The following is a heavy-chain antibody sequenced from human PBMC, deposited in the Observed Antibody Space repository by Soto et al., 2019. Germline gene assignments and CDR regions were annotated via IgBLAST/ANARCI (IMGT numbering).Heavy chain of an antibody. D-gene: IGHD3-22*01. J-gene: IGHJ4*02. CDR2: ISYDGSDK. CDR3: ARDYYKYYDSSGYYRSPAY. CDR1: GFTFSSSA. Sequence: GSLRLSCAASGFTFSSSAMHWVRQAPGKGLEWVALISYDGSDKDYADSVKGRFTISRDNSRNTLFLQMNSLRAEDTAVYYCARDYYKYYDSSGYYRSPAYWGQGTLVTVSS. V-gene: IGHV3-30-3*01.